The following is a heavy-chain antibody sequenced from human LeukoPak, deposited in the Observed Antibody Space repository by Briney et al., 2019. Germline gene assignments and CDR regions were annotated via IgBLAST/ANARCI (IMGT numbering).Heavy chain of an antibody. V-gene: IGHV4-39*01. CDR2: IYYSGST. D-gene: IGHD1-26*01. CDR1: GGSISSSSYY. Sequence: PSETLSLTCTVSGGSISSSSYYWGWIRQPPGKGLEWIGSIYYSGSTYYNPSLKSRVTISVDTSKSQFSLKLSSVTAADTTVYYCARLSRGSSHFDYWGQGTLVTVSS. J-gene: IGHJ4*02. CDR3: ARLSRGSSHFDY.